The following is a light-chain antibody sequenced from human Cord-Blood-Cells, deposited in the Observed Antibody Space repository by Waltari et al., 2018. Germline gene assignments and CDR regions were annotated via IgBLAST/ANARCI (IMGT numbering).Light chain of an antibody. CDR1: VLAKKY. CDR2: KDS. V-gene: IGLV3-27*01. J-gene: IGLJ3*02. Sequence: SYALTQPSSVSVSPGQTARITCSGDVLAKKYTRWFQQQPGQAPVLVIYKDSERPSGIPERFSGSSSGTTVTLTISGAQVEDEADYYCYSAADNNLVFGGGTKLTVL. CDR3: YSAADNNLV.